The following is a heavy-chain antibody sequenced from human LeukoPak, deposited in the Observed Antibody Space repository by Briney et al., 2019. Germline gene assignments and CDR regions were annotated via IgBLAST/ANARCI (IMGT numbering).Heavy chain of an antibody. Sequence: GGSLRLSCAASGFTLSSVAMAWVRQAPGKGLQWVSVIASNGGGIHYADFVKGRFTISRDNSKNTLYLQMNSLSSDDTAIYYCAKYWTSSPPPRIFDHWGQGTLVTVSS. J-gene: IGHJ4*02. D-gene: IGHD1-1*01. V-gene: IGHV3-23*01. CDR2: IASNGGGI. CDR1: GFTLSSVA. CDR3: AKYWTSSPPPRIFDH.